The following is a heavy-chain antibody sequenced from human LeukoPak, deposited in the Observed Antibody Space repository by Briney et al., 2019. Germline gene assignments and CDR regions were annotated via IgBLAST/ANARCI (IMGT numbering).Heavy chain of an antibody. CDR2: ISSSGSTI. J-gene: IGHJ4*02. Sequence: GGSLRLSCAASGFTFSSYAMSWVRQAPGKGLEWVSYISSSGSTIYYADSVKGRFTISRDNAKNSLYLQMNSLRAEDTAVYYCARVAGAYYYDSSRDWGQGTLVTVSS. CDR3: ARVAGAYYYDSSRD. V-gene: IGHV3-48*03. CDR1: GFTFSSYA. D-gene: IGHD3-22*01.